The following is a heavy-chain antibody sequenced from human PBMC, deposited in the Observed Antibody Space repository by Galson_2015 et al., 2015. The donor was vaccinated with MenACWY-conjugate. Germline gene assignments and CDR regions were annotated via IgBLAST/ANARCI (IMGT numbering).Heavy chain of an antibody. CDR1: GFTFSDYF. CDR2: ISTSSSYT. D-gene: IGHD3-9*01. J-gene: IGHJ4*02. CDR3: ARNFDSGLDY. V-gene: IGHV3-11*03. Sequence: SLRLSCAASGFTFSDYFMSWIRQAPGKGLEWISYISTSSSYTNHADSVKGRFTISRDNAKNSLYLQMNSLRVEDTAVYYCARNFDSGLDYWGQGTLVTVSP.